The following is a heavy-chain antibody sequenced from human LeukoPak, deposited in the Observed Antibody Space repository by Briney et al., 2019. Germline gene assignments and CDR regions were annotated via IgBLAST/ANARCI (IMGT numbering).Heavy chain of an antibody. Sequence: ASVKVSCKASGYTFTGYYMHWVRQAPGQGREWMGWINPNSGGTNYAQKFQGRDTMTRDTSLSTASLELSRLGSDDTAGYYCARVYDYDFWSGYRHDFDYWGQGTLVTVSS. CDR3: ARVYDYDFWSGYRHDFDY. D-gene: IGHD3-3*01. CDR1: GYTFTGYY. J-gene: IGHJ4*02. CDR2: INPNSGGT. V-gene: IGHV1-2*02.